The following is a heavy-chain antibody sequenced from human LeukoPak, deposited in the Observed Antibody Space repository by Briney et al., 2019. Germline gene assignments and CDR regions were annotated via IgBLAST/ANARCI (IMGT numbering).Heavy chain of an antibody. CDR3: ARDISRASTFDP. J-gene: IGHJ5*02. Sequence: ASVKASCKVSGYTLTELSMHWVRQAPGKGLEWMGGFDPEDGETIYAQKFQGRVTITADESTSTAYMELSSLRSEDTAVYYCARDISRASTFDPWGQGTLVTVSS. V-gene: IGHV1-24*01. CDR1: GYTLTELS. CDR2: FDPEDGET.